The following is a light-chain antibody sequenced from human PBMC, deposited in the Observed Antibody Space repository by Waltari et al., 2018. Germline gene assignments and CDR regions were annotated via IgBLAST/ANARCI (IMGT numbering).Light chain of an antibody. CDR2: DNN. V-gene: IGLV1-40*01. CDR3: QSYDNSLTGWV. CDR1: SSNIGAGHG. J-gene: IGLJ3*02. Sequence: QSVLTQPPSVSGAPGQGVTISCTGSSSNIGAGHGVHWYQQLPGSAPKLLIYDNNNRPSGVPDRFSGSRSGTSPSLAITGLQAEDEADYYCQSYDNSLTGWVFGGGTKLTVL.